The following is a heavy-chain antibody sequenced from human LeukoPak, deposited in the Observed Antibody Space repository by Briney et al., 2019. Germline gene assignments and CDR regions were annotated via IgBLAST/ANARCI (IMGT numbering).Heavy chain of an antibody. V-gene: IGHV3-74*01. CDR1: GFTLSSFW. D-gene: IGHD2-15*01. Sequence: GGSLRLSCVASGFTLSSFWMHWVRQAPGKGLEWVSRINGDGRSTSYADSVKGRFTISRDNAKNTLYLEMDSLRVEDTAFYYCARSCCSGGSCYGRFDPWGQGTLLTVSS. CDR2: INGDGRST. J-gene: IGHJ5*02. CDR3: ARSCCSGGSCYGRFDP.